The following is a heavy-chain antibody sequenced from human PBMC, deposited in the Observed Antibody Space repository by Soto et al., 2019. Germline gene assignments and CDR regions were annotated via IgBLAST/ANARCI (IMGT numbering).Heavy chain of an antibody. CDR2: IYYSGRT. Sequence: SETLSLTCTVSGDSIFGGDYYWSWIRQAPGKGLQWVGSIYYSGRTYYNPSLASRIAMTVDTSQNQFSLKLSSVTAADSAVYFCARDVDSTILKPNDAFGIWGQGSMVTVSS. J-gene: IGHJ3*02. CDR3: ARDVDSTILKPNDAFGI. CDR1: GDSIFGGDYY. V-gene: IGHV4-30-4*01. D-gene: IGHD5-18*01.